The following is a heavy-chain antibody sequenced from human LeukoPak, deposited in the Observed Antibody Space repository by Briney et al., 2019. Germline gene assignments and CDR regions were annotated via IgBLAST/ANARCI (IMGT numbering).Heavy chain of an antibody. CDR2: INPSGGST. Sequence: ASVKVSCKASGDTFTSYYMHWVRQAPGRGLEWMGIINPSGGSTSYAQKFQGRVTMTRDTSTSTVYMELSSLRSEDTAVYYCASARGLRFLEWALGYWGQGTLVTVSS. J-gene: IGHJ4*02. D-gene: IGHD3-3*01. CDR1: GDTFTSYY. CDR3: ASARGLRFLEWALGY. V-gene: IGHV1-46*03.